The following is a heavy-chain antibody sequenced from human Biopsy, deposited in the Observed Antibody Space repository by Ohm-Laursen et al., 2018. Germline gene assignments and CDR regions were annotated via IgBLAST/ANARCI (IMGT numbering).Heavy chain of an antibody. CDR1: DGPINSYY. V-gene: IGHV4-59*01. D-gene: IGHD5-18*01. CDR2: IYYSGST. CDR3: ARGSSYGYDFDY. J-gene: IGHJ4*02. Sequence: TLSLTCTVSDGPINSYYWNWIRQPPGKRLEWIGNIYYSGSTNFNPSLKRRVTISVDTSKNQFSLKLSSVTAADTAVYFCARGSSYGYDFDYWGQGTLVAVSS.